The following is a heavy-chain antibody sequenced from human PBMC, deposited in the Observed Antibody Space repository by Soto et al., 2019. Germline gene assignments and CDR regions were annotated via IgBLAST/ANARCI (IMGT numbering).Heavy chain of an antibody. CDR1: GGSISSGGYY. Sequence: QVQLQESGPGLVKPSQTLSLTCTVSGGSISSGGYYWSWIRQHPGKGLEWIGYIYYSGSTYYNPSLKSRVTIIGDTSKNQFSLKLSSVTAADTAVYYCAREMNYYDREIGLYFDYWGQGTLVTVSS. CDR3: AREMNYYDREIGLYFDY. J-gene: IGHJ4*02. D-gene: IGHD3-22*01. V-gene: IGHV4-31*03. CDR2: IYYSGST.